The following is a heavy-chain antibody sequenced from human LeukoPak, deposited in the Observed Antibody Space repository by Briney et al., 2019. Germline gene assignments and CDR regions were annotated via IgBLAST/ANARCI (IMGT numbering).Heavy chain of an antibody. V-gene: IGHV1-2*02. CDR2: INPNSGGT. D-gene: IGHD2-2*02. CDR3: AAQCNDDFCYKRDYMDV. Sequence: ASVKVSCKTSKNMFTGYFMHWVRQAPGQGLEWIGWINPNSGGTLFARRFQGRVTMTRDTSIGATYMELSRLTPDDTALYYCAAQCNDDFCYKRDYMDVWGKGTMVIVSS. CDR1: KNMFTGYF. J-gene: IGHJ6*03.